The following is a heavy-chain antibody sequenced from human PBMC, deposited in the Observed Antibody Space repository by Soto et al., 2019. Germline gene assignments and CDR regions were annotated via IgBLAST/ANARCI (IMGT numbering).Heavy chain of an antibody. CDR1: GSTFSSYW. D-gene: IGHD3-10*01. J-gene: IGHJ6*02. Sequence: EVQLVESGGGLVQPGGSLRLSCAASGSTFSSYWTSWVRQAPGKGLEWVANIKQDGSEKHYVDSVKGRFTISRDNAKNSLYLQMNSLRAEDTAVYYCARDGYYGHYYGMDVWGQGTTVTVSS. V-gene: IGHV3-7*01. CDR3: ARDGYYGHYYGMDV. CDR2: IKQDGSEK.